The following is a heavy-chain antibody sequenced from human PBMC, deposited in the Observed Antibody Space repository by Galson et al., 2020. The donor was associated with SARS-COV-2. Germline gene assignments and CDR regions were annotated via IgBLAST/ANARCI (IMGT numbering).Heavy chain of an antibody. D-gene: IGHD3-3*01. Sequence: SETLSLTCTVSGYSISSGYYWGWIRQPPGKGLEWIGSIYHSGSTYYNPSLKSRVTISVDTSKNQFSLKLSSVTAADTAVYYCARAHHYDFWSGTDWYFDLLGRGTLVTVSS. J-gene: IGHJ2*01. V-gene: IGHV4-38-2*02. CDR2: IYHSGST. CDR1: GYSISSGYY. CDR3: ARAHHYDFWSGTDWYFDL.